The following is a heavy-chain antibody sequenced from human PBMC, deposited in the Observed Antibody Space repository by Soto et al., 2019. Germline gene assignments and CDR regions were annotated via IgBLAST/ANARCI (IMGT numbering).Heavy chain of an antibody. Sequence: GASVKVSCKASGYTFTGYYMHWVRQAPGQGLEWMGWINPNSGGTNYAQKFQGWVTMTRDTSISTAYMELSRLRSDDTAVYYCARDQLLWFGELSGGMDVWGQGTTVTVS. CDR1: GYTFTGYY. V-gene: IGHV1-2*04. CDR3: ARDQLLWFGELSGGMDV. J-gene: IGHJ6*02. CDR2: INPNSGGT. D-gene: IGHD3-10*01.